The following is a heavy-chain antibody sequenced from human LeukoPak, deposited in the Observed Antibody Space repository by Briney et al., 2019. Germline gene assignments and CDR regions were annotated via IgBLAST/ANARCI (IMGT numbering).Heavy chain of an antibody. D-gene: IGHD2/OR15-2a*01. V-gene: IGHV4-4*07. CDR3: ARDVFFRAHNWFDP. J-gene: IGHJ5*02. CDR1: GASISSHY. Sequence: PSETLSLTCNVSGASISSHYWNWIRQPAGKGLEWIGRIYNTGSANYNPPLKSRVTMSLDTSRNQISLKLTSVTAADTAVYYCARDVFFRAHNWFDPWGQGTLVTISS. CDR2: IYNTGSA.